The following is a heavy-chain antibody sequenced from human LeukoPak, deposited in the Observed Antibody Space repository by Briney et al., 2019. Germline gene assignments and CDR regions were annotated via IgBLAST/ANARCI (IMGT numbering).Heavy chain of an antibody. D-gene: IGHD3-10*01. Sequence: GGSLRLSCAASGFTFSSYAMHWVRQAPGKGLEWVAFISYDGSNKYYADSVKGRFTISRDNSKNTLYLQMNSLRAEDTAVYFCAKDYYGSGSYLWDALDIWGQGTTVTVSS. CDR3: AKDYYGSGSYLWDALDI. CDR1: GFTFSSYA. V-gene: IGHV3-30*04. J-gene: IGHJ3*02. CDR2: ISYDGSNK.